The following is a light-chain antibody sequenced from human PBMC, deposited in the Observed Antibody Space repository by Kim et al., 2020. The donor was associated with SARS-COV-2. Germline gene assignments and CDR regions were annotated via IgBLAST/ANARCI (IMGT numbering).Light chain of an antibody. Sequence: DIQMTQSPSTLSASVGDRVTIPCRASQSISSWLAWYQQKPGKAPKLLIYKASSLESGVPSRFSGSGSGTEFTLTISSLQPDEFATYYYQQYNSYLLSFGGVTKVDIK. V-gene: IGKV1-5*03. CDR1: QSISSW. J-gene: IGKJ4*01. CDR2: KAS. CDR3: QQYNSYLLS.